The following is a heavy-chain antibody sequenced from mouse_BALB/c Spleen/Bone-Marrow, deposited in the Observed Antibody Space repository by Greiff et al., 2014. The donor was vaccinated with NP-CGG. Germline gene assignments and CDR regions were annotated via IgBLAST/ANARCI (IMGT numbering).Heavy chain of an antibody. V-gene: IGHV14-3*02. J-gene: IGHJ1*01. Sequence: EVKLMESGAELVKPGASVKLSCTASGFNIKDTFMHWVNQRPEQGLEWIGRIDPANGDTKYDPKLQGKATITADTSSNTAYLQLSSLTSEDTAVYYCTKPSFYYGSSYWYFDVWGAGTTVTVSS. CDR3: TKPSFYYGSSYWYFDV. D-gene: IGHD1-1*01. CDR2: IDPANGDT. CDR1: GFNIKDTF.